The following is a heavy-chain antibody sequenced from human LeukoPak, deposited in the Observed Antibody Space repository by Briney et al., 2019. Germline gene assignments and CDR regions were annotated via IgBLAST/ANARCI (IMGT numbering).Heavy chain of an antibody. CDR3: ARGKVLPYYYDSSGYLDY. J-gene: IGHJ4*02. CDR1: GYTFTSYG. V-gene: IGHV1-18*01. D-gene: IGHD3-22*01. Sequence: ASVKVSCKASGYTFTSYGISWVRQAPGQGLEWMGWISAYNGNTDYAQKLQGRVTMTTDTSTSTAYMELRSLRSDDTAVYYCARGKVLPYYYDSSGYLDYWGQGTLVTVSS. CDR2: ISAYNGNT.